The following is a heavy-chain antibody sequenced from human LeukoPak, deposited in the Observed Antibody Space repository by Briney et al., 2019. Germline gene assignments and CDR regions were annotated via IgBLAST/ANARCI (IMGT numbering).Heavy chain of an antibody. Sequence: PGGSLRLSCAASGLNFNSYSMNWVRQAPGKGLEWVSSISSSSFIYYADSLKGRFTISRDNAKNSLYLQMNSLRAEDTAVYYCARTYFGSGNTLVHWGQGTLVTVSS. V-gene: IGHV3-21*01. CDR1: GLNFNSYS. CDR2: ISSSSFI. CDR3: ARTYFGSGNTLVH. J-gene: IGHJ4*02. D-gene: IGHD3-10*01.